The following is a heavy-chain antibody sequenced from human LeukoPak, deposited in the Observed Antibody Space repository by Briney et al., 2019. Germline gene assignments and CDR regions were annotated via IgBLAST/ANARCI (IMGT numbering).Heavy chain of an antibody. Sequence: GGSLRLSCAASGFTFSNYGMHWFRQFPGEGLEWVAAIWFDGIRKYYADSVKGRLTISRDNSKNTLYLQMNSLRAGDTAVYYCARDLEDSSPFGAFDMWGQGTMVTASS. CDR2: IWFDGIRK. J-gene: IGHJ3*02. V-gene: IGHV3-33*01. CDR3: ARDLEDSSPFGAFDM. CDR1: GFTFSNYG. D-gene: IGHD3-22*01.